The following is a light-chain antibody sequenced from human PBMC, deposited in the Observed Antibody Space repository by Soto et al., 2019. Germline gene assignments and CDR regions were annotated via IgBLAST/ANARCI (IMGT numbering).Light chain of an antibody. Sequence: QSALTQPPSASGSPGQSVAISCTGTSSDIGTYRSVSWYQQYPGEAPKIMIYEINNRPSGVSNRFSGSKSGNTASLTISGLQTEDEADYYCCSFTSSNTIIFGGGTKVTVL. CDR1: SSDIGTYRS. CDR2: EIN. V-gene: IGLV2-14*01. CDR3: CSFTSSNTII. J-gene: IGLJ2*01.